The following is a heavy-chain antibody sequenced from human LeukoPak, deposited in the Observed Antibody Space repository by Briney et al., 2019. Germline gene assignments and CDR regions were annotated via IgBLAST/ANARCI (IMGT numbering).Heavy chain of an antibody. D-gene: IGHD3-16*02. Sequence: PGGSRRLSCAASGFTFSSYWMSWVRQAPGKWLGWEANIKKDGSEKYYVDSVKGRFTISRDNAKNSLFLQMISLRAEATAVYYCARVGGRYSPLGYWGQGTLVTVSS. CDR2: IKKDGSEK. CDR1: GFTFSSYW. CDR3: ARVGGRYSPLGY. J-gene: IGHJ4*02. V-gene: IGHV3-7*01.